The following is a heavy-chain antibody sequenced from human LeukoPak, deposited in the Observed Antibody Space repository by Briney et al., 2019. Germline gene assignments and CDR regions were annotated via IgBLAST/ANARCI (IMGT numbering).Heavy chain of an antibody. CDR1: GYTFTSYA. V-gene: IGHV1-3*01. CDR2: INAGNGNT. D-gene: IGHD2-2*02. CDR3: ARDSPYCSSTSCYNETPPGY. J-gene: IGHJ4*02. Sequence: ASVKVSCKASGYTFTSYAMHWVRQAPGQRLEWMGWINAGNGNTKYSQKFQGRVTITRDTSASTAYMELSSLRSEDTAVYHCARDSPYCSSTSCYNETPPGYWGQGTLVTVSS.